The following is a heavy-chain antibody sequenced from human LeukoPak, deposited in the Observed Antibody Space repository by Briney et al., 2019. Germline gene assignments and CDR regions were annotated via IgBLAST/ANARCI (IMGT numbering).Heavy chain of an antibody. CDR3: ASFYYDSSGYHWFDP. J-gene: IGHJ5*02. V-gene: IGHV4-4*07. CDR2: IYTSGST. CDR1: GGSISSYY. Sequence: SETLSLTCTVSGGSISSYYWSWIRQPAGKGLEWIGRIYTSGSTNYNPSLKSRVTISVDTSKNQFSLKLSSVTAADTAVYYCASFYYDSSGYHWFDPWGQGTLVTVSS. D-gene: IGHD3-22*01.